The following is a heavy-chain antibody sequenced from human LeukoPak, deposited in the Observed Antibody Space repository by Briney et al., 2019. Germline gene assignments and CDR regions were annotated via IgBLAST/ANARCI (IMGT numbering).Heavy chain of an antibody. CDR2: IKSKTDGETT. Sequence: GGSLRLSCAASGFTFSNAWMNWVRQAPGKGLEWVGRIKSKTDGETTEYAAPVKDRFSISRDDSKSMMYLQMNSLKTEDTAVYYCITPLPYSAQGGQGTLVTVSS. V-gene: IGHV3-15*07. CDR3: ITPLPYSAQ. J-gene: IGHJ4*02. D-gene: IGHD2-21*01. CDR1: GFTFSNAW.